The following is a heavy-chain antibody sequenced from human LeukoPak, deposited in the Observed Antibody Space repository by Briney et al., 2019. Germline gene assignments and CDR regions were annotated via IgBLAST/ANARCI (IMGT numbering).Heavy chain of an antibody. Sequence: GGSLRLSCAASGFTFSNSAMHWVRQAPTKGLEWVAFIRSDGNKKYYADSVKGRFTISRDTSKNTLYLEMGSLRLDDTAVYYCAKDLGAYYYGSVLDYWGRGTRVTVSS. CDR3: AKDLGAYYYGSVLDY. CDR1: GFTFSNSA. CDR2: IRSDGNKK. V-gene: IGHV3-30*02. D-gene: IGHD3-10*01. J-gene: IGHJ4*01.